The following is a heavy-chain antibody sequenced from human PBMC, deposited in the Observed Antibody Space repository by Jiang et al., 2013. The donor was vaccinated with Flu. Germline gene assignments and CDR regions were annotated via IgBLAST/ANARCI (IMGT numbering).Heavy chain of an antibody. CDR2: IIPILGIA. CDR1: GGTFSSYA. J-gene: IGHJ3*02. V-gene: IGHV1-69*04. D-gene: IGHD3-9*01. CDR3: ARDVREYYDILTGYYPDAFDI. Sequence: SGAEVKKPGSSVKVSCKASGGTFSSYAISWVRQAPGQGLEWMGRIIPILGIANYAQKFQGRVTITADKSTSTAYMELSSLRSEDTAVYYCARDVREYYDILTGYYPDAFDIWGQGTMVTVSS.